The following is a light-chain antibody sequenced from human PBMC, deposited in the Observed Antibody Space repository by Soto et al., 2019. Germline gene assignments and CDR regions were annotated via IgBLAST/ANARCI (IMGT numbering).Light chain of an antibody. Sequence: QSALTQPPSASGSPGQSVTISCTGTSSDVGGYNYVSWYQQHPGKAPKLMISEVSKRPSGVPDRFSGSKYGNTASLTVSGLQAEDEADYYCSSFAGNNNLVFGGGTMLTVL. CDR2: EVS. CDR3: SSFAGNNNLV. CDR1: SSDVGGYNY. V-gene: IGLV2-8*01. J-gene: IGLJ2*01.